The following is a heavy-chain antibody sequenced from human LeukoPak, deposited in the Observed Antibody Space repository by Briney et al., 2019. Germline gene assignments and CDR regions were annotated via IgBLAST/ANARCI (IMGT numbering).Heavy chain of an antibody. D-gene: IGHD6-13*01. Sequence: GGSVRLFCAASGFTFSRYDEHCPRQAPGKGLEWVAVISYDGSNKYYADSVKGRFTISRDNSKNTLYLQMNTLRAEDTAVYYCAIVPDRGYKSSGPVLPHLDFWGQGTLVTVSS. V-gene: IGHV3-30*03. CDR2: ISYDGSNK. CDR1: GFTFSRYD. J-gene: IGHJ4*02. CDR3: AIVPDRGYKSSGPVLPHLDF.